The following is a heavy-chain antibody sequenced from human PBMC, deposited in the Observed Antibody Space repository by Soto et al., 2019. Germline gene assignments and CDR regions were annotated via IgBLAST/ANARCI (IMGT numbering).Heavy chain of an antibody. CDR1: GGSISSGGYY. J-gene: IGHJ6*02. V-gene: IGHV4-31*03. CDR3: ARGLGRKNVLRFLEWLLPDYYYYGMDV. Sequence: NPSETLSLPCTVSGGSISSGGYYWSWIRQHPGKGLEWIGYIYYSGSTYYNPSLKSRVTISVDTSKNQFSLKLSSVTAADTAVYYCARGLGRKNVLRFLEWLLPDYYYYGMDVWGQGTTVTVSS. CDR2: IYYSGST. D-gene: IGHD3-3*01.